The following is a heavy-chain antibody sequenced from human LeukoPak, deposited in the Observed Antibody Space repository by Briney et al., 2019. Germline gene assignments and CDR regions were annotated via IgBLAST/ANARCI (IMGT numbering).Heavy chain of an antibody. V-gene: IGHV4-30-4*01. CDR1: GGSISSGDYY. CDR2: IYYSGST. J-gene: IGHJ5*02. Sequence: PSETPSLTCTVSGGSISSGDYYWSWIRQPPGKGLEWIGYIYYSGSTYYNPSLKSRVTISVDTSKNQFSLKLSSVTAADTAVYYCARAAQGITMVRGVIRSWFDPWGQGTLVTVSS. D-gene: IGHD3-10*01. CDR3: ARAAQGITMVRGVIRSWFDP.